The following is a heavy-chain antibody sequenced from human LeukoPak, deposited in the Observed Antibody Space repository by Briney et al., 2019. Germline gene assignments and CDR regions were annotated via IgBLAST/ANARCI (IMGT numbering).Heavy chain of an antibody. CDR3: ARPSVPYYYDSSGYRPGGAFDI. CDR1: GGSISSYY. Sequence: SETLSLTCTVSGGSISSYYWSWIRQPPGKGLEWIGYIYYSGSTNYNPSLKSRVTISVDTSKNQFSLKLSSVTAADTAVYYCARPSVPYYYDSSGYRPGGAFDIWGQGTMVTVSS. D-gene: IGHD3-22*01. J-gene: IGHJ3*02. CDR2: IYYSGST. V-gene: IGHV4-59*01.